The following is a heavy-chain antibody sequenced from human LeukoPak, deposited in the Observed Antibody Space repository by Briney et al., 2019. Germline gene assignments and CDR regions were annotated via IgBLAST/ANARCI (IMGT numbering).Heavy chain of an antibody. CDR1: GYSFTSYW. CDR3: ARHGHCTNGVWYSNYYYYMDV. CDR2: IYPDDSDT. D-gene: IGHD2-8*01. Sequence: GESLKISCKGSGYSFTSYWIGWVRQMPGKGLEWMGIIYPDDSDTRYSPSFEGQVIISVDKSISTAYLQWSSLKASDTATYYCARHGHCTNGVWYSNYYYYMDVWGKGTTVTVSS. V-gene: IGHV5-51*01. J-gene: IGHJ6*03.